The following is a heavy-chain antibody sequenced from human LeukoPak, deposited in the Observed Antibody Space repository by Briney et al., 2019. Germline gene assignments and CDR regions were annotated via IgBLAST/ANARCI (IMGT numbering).Heavy chain of an antibody. CDR3: ATPRSGTDFDY. V-gene: IGHV4-38-2*02. CDR2: IYHSGST. CDR1: GYSISSGYY. Sequence: SETLSLTYTVSGYSISSGYYWGWIRQPPGKGLEWIGSIYHSGSTYYNPSLKSRVTISVDTSKNQFSLKLSSVTAADTAVYYCATPRSGTDFDYWGQGTLVTVSS. J-gene: IGHJ4*02. D-gene: IGHD3-3*01.